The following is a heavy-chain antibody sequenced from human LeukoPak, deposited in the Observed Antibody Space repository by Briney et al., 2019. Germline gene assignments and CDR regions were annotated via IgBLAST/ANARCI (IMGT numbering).Heavy chain of an antibody. V-gene: IGHV5-51*01. J-gene: IGHJ6*02. CDR3: ARPPHGGKYYYGMDV. Sequence: GGSLKISFECSGXSFANYWIGWVRQMPGKGLEWMGIIYPDDSDTRYSPSFQGHVTISADKSISTAYLQWSSLKASDTAMYYCARPPHGGKYYYGMDVWGQGTTVTVSS. CDR2: IYPDDSDT. D-gene: IGHD4-23*01. CDR1: GXSFANYW.